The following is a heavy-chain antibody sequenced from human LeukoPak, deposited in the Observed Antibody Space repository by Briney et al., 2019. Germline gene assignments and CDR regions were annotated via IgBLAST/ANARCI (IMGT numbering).Heavy chain of an antibody. CDR1: GFTFSSYA. J-gene: IGHJ4*02. D-gene: IGHD2-15*01. CDR2: ISYDGSNE. CDR3: ARDGGDRFLDY. V-gene: IGHV3-30-3*01. Sequence: GGSLRLSCAASGFTFSSYAMHWVRQAPGKGLGWVAVISYDGSNEYYADSVKGRFTISRDNSKNTLYLQMNSLRAEDTAVYYCARDGGDRFLDYWGQGTLVTVSS.